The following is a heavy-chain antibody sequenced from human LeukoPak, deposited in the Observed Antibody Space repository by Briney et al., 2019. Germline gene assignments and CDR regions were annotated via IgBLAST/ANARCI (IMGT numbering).Heavy chain of an antibody. CDR2: ISSSSSYI. Sequence: KAGGSLRLSCAASGFTFSSYSMNWVRQAPGKGLEWVSSISSSSSYIYYADSVKGRFTISRDNAKNSLDLQMNSLRADDTAIYYCARSRIDYWGQGTLVTVSS. V-gene: IGHV3-21*01. CDR3: ARSRIDY. CDR1: GFTFSSYS. J-gene: IGHJ4*02. D-gene: IGHD2-2*01.